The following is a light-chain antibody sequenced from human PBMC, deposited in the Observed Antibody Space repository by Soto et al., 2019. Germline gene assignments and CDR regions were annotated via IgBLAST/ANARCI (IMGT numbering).Light chain of an antibody. J-gene: IGKJ4*01. CDR3: QQTDSAPLT. Sequence: DIQMTQSPSSLSASVGDTVTITCRAGRHIGIFLNWYQVKPGQAPRLLIFNSFKLESGVPSRFSGRESARDFTLTISDLQPEDSAIYFCQQTDSAPLTFGGGTKVEI. CDR1: RHIGIF. CDR2: NSF. V-gene: IGKV1-39*01.